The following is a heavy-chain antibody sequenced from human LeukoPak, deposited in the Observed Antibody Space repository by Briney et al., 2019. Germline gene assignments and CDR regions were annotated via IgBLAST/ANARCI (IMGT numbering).Heavy chain of an antibody. Sequence: PSETLSLTCTVSGGSISSYYWSWIRQPPGKGLEWIGYIYYSGSTNYNPSLKSRVTISVVTSKNQLSLKLSSVTAADTAVYYCARGDDWFDPWGQGTLVTVSS. J-gene: IGHJ5*02. CDR2: IYYSGST. V-gene: IGHV4-59*01. CDR1: GGSISSYY. D-gene: IGHD5-24*01. CDR3: ARGDDWFDP.